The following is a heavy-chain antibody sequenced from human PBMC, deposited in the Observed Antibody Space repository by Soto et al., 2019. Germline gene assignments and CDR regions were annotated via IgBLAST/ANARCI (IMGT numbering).Heavy chain of an antibody. Sequence: GGSLRLCCEVSGFTFSHIYLSWVRQAPGKGLEWVSVIYSDGSTYYADSVKGRFTISRDNSQSTLYLQMDSLRPEDTALYYCAKDRTSTGDYYLDAPHMSGQGTMVTVSS. CDR3: AKDRTSTGDYYLDAPHM. V-gene: IGHV3-66*01. D-gene: IGHD3-9*01. J-gene: IGHJ3*02. CDR1: GFTFSHIY. CDR2: IYSDGST.